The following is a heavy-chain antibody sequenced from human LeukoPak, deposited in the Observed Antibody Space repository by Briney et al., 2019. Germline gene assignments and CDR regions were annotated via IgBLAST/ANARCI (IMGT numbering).Heavy chain of an antibody. Sequence: ASVKVSCKASGYTFTSYAMHWVRQAPGQRLEWMGWINAGNGNTKYSQKFQGRVTITRDTSASTAYMELSSLRSEDTAVYYCASPTYYDFLSGYYTGPLGAFDIWGQGTMVTVSS. CDR1: GYTFTSYA. D-gene: IGHD3-3*01. V-gene: IGHV1-3*01. CDR2: INAGNGNT. J-gene: IGHJ3*02. CDR3: ASPTYYDFLSGYYTGPLGAFDI.